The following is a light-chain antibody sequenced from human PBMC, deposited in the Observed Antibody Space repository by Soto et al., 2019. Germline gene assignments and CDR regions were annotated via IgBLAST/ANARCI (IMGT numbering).Light chain of an antibody. CDR1: QSVTSTY. CDR3: QQRSNWPIT. V-gene: IGKV3-11*01. CDR2: DAS. J-gene: IGKJ5*01. Sequence: IVFTQPPGTLSLSTGERATLSCRASQSVTSTYLGWYQQKPGQAPRLLIYDASNRATGIPARFSGSGSGTDFTLTISSLEPEDFAVYYCQQRSNWPITFGQGTRLEIK.